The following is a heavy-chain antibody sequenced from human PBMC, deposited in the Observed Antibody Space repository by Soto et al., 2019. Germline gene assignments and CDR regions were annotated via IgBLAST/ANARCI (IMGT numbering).Heavy chain of an antibody. Sequence: SETLSLTCSVSGDSLLGSYWSWVRQPAGKGLEWIGHIFSSGRVSYNPSLKSRLTMSIDTSMNLFFLNLSSVTAADTAVYYCARLGVRARGGPFDPWGQGTLVTVSS. D-gene: IGHD3-16*01. CDR3: ARLGVRARGGPFDP. CDR2: IFSSGRV. V-gene: IGHV4-4*07. CDR1: GDSLLGSY. J-gene: IGHJ5*02.